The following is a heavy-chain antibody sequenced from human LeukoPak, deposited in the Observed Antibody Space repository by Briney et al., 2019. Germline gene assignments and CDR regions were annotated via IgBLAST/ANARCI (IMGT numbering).Heavy chain of an antibody. CDR3: ALRVVAATAFDY. Sequence: ASVKVSCKASGYTFTSYYMHWVRQAPGQGLEWMGWINPNSGGTNYAQKFQGKVTMTRDTSISTAYMELSRLRSDDTAVYYCALRVVAATAFDYWGQGTLVTVSS. CDR1: GYTFTSYY. CDR2: INPNSGGT. J-gene: IGHJ4*02. D-gene: IGHD2-15*01. V-gene: IGHV1-2*02.